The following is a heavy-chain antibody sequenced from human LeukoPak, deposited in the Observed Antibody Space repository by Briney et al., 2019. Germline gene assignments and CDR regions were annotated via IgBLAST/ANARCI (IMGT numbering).Heavy chain of an antibody. CDR1: GFTFSSYA. CDR3: AKVISRVVAGRDY. J-gene: IGHJ4*02. D-gene: IGHD6-19*01. V-gene: IGHV3-23*01. Sequence: GSLRLSCAASGFTFSSYAMSWVRQAPGKGLEWVSAISGSGGSTYYADSVKGRFTISRDNSKNTLYLQMNSLRAEDTAVYCCAKVISRVVAGRDYWGQGTLVTVSS. CDR2: ISGSGGST.